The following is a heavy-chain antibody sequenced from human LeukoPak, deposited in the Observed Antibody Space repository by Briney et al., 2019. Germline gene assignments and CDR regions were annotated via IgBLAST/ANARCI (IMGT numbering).Heavy chain of an antibody. CDR3: AKDVVPDSGWDLDY. CDR2: IYPSGDST. Sequence: GGSLRLSCAAPGFTFSTYSMTWVRQGPGKGLEWVSSIYPSGDSTFYADSVKGRFTISRDNSKNTLYLQMSSLRTEDTAIYYCAKDVVPDSGWDLDYWGQGTLVTVSS. V-gene: IGHV3-23*01. J-gene: IGHJ4*02. D-gene: IGHD6-19*01. CDR1: GFTFSTYS.